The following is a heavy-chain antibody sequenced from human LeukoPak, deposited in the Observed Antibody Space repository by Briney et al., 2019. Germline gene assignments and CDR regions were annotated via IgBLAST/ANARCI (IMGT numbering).Heavy chain of an antibody. D-gene: IGHD1-7*01. J-gene: IGHJ5*02. CDR3: ASLVIRTNWNYREHNWFDP. V-gene: IGHV4-38-2*02. Sequence: SETLSLTCTVPGYSISSGYYWGWIRQPPGKGLEWIGEIYHSGSTNYNPSLKSRVTISVDKSKNQFSLKLSSVTAADTAVYYCASLVIRTNWNYREHNWFDPWGQGTLVTVSS. CDR2: IYHSGST. CDR1: GYSISSGYY.